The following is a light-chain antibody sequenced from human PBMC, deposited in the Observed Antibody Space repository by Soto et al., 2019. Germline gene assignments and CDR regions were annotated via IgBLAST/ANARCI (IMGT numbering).Light chain of an antibody. CDR1: QSVSSN. V-gene: IGKV3-15*01. J-gene: IGKJ1*01. Sequence: EIVMTQSPATLSVSPWERATLSCRASQSVSSNLAWYQQKPGQAPRLLIYGASTRATGIPARFSGSGSGTEFTLTISSLQSEDFAAYYCQQYNNWPPWTFGQGTKVDIK. CDR2: GAS. CDR3: QQYNNWPPWT.